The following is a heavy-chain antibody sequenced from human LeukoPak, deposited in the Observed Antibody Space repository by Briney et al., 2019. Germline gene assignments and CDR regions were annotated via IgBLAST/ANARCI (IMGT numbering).Heavy chain of an antibody. CDR3: AKDPFYDSSGSQEPYYFDY. D-gene: IGHD3-22*01. J-gene: IGHJ4*02. CDR1: GFTFSSYA. V-gene: IGHV3-23*01. CDR2: ISGSGGST. Sequence: GGSLRPSCAAPGFTFSSYAMSWVRQAPGKGLEWVSAISGSGGSTYYADSVKGRFTISRDNSKNTLYLQMNSLRAEDTAVYYCAKDPFYDSSGSQEPYYFDYWGQGTLVTVSS.